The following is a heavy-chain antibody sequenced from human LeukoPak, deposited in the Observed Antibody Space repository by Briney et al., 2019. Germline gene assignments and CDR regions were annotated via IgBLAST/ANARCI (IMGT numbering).Heavy chain of an antibody. Sequence: PGGSLRLSCAASGFTFSTYWMSWVRQAPGKGLEWVANIKQDGSVKYYVDSVKGRFTISRDNAKNSLYLQMSSLRAEDTAVFYCARVDDFRTGYYDYWGQGTLVTVSS. J-gene: IGHJ4*02. D-gene: IGHD3/OR15-3a*01. CDR3: ARVDDFRTGYYDY. CDR1: GFTFSTYW. V-gene: IGHV3-7*01. CDR2: IKQDGSVK.